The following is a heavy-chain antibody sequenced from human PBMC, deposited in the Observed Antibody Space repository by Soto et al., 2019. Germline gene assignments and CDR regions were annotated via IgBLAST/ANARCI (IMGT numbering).Heavy chain of an antibody. CDR2: INQDGSEK. Sequence: GGSLRLSWGAAGVIFRSYWMSWVRQATGKGLEWVANINQDGSEKYYVDSVKGRFTMSRDNANNSLYLQMNSLRAEDTAVYYCARGSVQRYFDCLRLWGQGTLVTVSS. CDR1: GVIFRSYW. D-gene: IGHD3-9*01. CDR3: ARGSVQRYFDCLRL. V-gene: IGHV3-7*01. J-gene: IGHJ4*02.